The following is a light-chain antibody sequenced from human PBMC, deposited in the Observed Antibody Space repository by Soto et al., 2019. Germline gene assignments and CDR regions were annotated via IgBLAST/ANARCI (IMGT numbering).Light chain of an antibody. CDR2: WAS. CDR1: QSVLYSSNNKNY. Sequence: DIVMTQSPDSLAVSLGERATINCKSSQSVLYSSNNKNYLAWYQQKPRQLPKLLIYWASTRESGVPDRFSGSGSGTDFTLTISSLQAEDVAVYYCQQYYSTPRTFGQGTKVEIK. J-gene: IGKJ1*01. V-gene: IGKV4-1*01. CDR3: QQYYSTPRT.